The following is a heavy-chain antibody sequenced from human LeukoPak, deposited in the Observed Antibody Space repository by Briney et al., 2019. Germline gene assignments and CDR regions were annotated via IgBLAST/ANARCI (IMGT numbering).Heavy chain of an antibody. D-gene: IGHD1-1*01. CDR3: ARTKGVRPEDY. CDR2: ISSSSSYI. J-gene: IGHJ4*02. V-gene: IGHV3-11*06. CDR1: GFTFSDYY. Sequence: TGGSLRLSCAASGFTFSDYYMSWIRQAPGKGLEWVSSISSSSSYIYYADSVKGRFTISRDNAKNSLYLQMNSLRAEDTAVYYCARTKGVRPEDYWGQGTLVTVSS.